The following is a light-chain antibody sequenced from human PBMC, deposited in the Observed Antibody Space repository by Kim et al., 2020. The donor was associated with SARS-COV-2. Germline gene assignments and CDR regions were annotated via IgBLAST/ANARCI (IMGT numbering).Light chain of an antibody. CDR1: QNIASY. J-gene: IGKJ1*01. V-gene: IGKV1-39*01. CDR3: QQSYSPTWT. CDR2: AAS. Sequence: DIQMTQSPSSLSSSVGDRVTITCRASQNIASYVNWFQQKPGNAPKLLIYAASSLQTGVSSRFRGSGSGRGFTLTTTSLQRDDYATYHCQQSYSPTWTFGQGTKLEI.